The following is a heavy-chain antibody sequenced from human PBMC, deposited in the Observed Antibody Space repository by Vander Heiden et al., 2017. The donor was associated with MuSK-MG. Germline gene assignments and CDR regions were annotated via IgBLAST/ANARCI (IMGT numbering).Heavy chain of an antibody. CDR1: GGSISSYY. CDR2: IYYSGNT. CDR3: GRDPGYSYGQFDY. V-gene: IGHV4-59*01. J-gene: IGHJ4*02. Sequence: QVQLQESGPGLVKPSETLSLTCTVSGGSISSYYWSWIRQPPGKGLEWIGYIYYSGNTNYNPSLKSRVTISVDTSNSQFSLKLSSVPAADTAVYYCGRDPGYSYGQFDYWVQGTLVTVSS. D-gene: IGHD5-18*01.